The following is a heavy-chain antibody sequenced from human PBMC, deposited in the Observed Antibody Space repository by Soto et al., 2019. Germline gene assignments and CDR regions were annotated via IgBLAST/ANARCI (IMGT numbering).Heavy chain of an antibody. J-gene: IGHJ4*02. CDR2: ISYDGSNK. CDR3: AKLAAAGTTPDY. D-gene: IGHD6-13*01. Sequence: HPGGSLRLSCAASGFTFSSYGMHWVRQAPGKGLEWVAVISYDGSNKYYADSVKGRFTISIDNSKNTLYLQMNSLRAEDTAVYYCAKLAAAGTTPDYWGQGTLVTVSS. CDR1: GFTFSSYG. V-gene: IGHV3-30*18.